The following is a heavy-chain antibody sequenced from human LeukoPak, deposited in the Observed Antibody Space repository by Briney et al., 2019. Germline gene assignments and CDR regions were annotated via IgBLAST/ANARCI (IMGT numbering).Heavy chain of an antibody. CDR2: INHSGST. V-gene: IGHV4-34*01. Sequence: SETLSLTCAVYGGSFSGYYWSWIRQPPGKGLEWIGEINHSGSTNYNASLKSRVTISVDTSRNQFSLKLISVTAADTAVYYCATQQEGSGSYSDYWGHGTLVTVSS. CDR1: GGSFSGYY. CDR3: ATQQEGSGSYSDY. D-gene: IGHD3-10*01. J-gene: IGHJ4*01.